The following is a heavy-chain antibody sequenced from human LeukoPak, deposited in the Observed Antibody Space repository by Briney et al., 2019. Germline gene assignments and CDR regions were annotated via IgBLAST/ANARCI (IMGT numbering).Heavy chain of an antibody. Sequence: ASVKVSCKASGGTFSSYAISWVRQAPGQGLEWMGGIIPIFGTANYAQKFQGRVTNTADESTSTAYMELSSLRSEDTAVYYCAMGWYYYYYGMDVWGQGTTVTVSS. CDR3: AMGWYYYYYGMDV. J-gene: IGHJ6*02. CDR1: GGTFSSYA. CDR2: IIPIFGTA. D-gene: IGHD6-19*01. V-gene: IGHV1-69*13.